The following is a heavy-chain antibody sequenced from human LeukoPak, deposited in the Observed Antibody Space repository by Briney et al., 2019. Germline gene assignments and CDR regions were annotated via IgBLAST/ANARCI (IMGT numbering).Heavy chain of an antibody. D-gene: IGHD4-17*01. CDR2: ITGDGGTK. Sequence: GGSLRLSCAASGFTFEDYAMHWVRQAPGKGLEWVSLITGDGGTKSYVDSVRGRFTISRDNAKNSLYLQMGSLRAEDTAVYYCARGDDYGDNSFDYWGQGTLVTVSS. CDR3: ARGDDYGDNSFDY. V-gene: IGHV3-43*02. CDR1: GFTFEDYA. J-gene: IGHJ4*02.